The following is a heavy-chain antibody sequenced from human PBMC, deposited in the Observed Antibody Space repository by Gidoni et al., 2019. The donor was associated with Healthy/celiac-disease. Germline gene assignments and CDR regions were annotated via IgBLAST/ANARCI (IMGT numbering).Heavy chain of an antibody. Sequence: EVQLVVSGGGLVKPGGSLRLSCSASGFTLSNAWMSWVRQAPGRGLEWVGGIKSKTDGGTTDYAAPVKGRFTISRDDSKNTLYLQMNSLKTEDTAVYYCTTDGYYDSSGYSYYFDYWGQGTLVTVSS. CDR3: TTDGYYDSSGYSYYFDY. J-gene: IGHJ4*02. CDR1: GFTLSNAW. CDR2: IKSKTDGGTT. V-gene: IGHV3-15*01. D-gene: IGHD3-22*01.